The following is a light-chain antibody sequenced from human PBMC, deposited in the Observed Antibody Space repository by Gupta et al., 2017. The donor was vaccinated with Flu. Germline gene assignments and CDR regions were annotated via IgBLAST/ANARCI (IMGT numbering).Light chain of an antibody. CDR3: CSYGGSKF. V-gene: IGLV2-8*01. J-gene: IGLJ2*01. CDR1: SSDVGGYNY. CDR2: EVN. Sequence: QSALTQPPSASGSPGQSVTISCTGTSSDVGGYNYVSWYQQHPGKAPKLIIYEVNKRPSGVPDRFSGSKSGTTASLTVSGLLAEDEADYYCCSYGGSKFFGGGTKLTVL.